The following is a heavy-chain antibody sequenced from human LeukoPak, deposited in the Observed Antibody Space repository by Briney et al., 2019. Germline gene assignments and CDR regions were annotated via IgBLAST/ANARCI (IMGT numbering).Heavy chain of an antibody. CDR3: TRGGSSVWHYLFDL. CDR2: IIPIFGTA. D-gene: IGHD6-19*01. Sequence: GASVKVSCKASGGTFSSYAISWVRQAPGQGLEWMGGIIPIFGTANYAQKFQGRVTITTDESTSTAYMELRSLRSDDTAVYYCTRGGSSVWHYLFDLWGHGTLVTVSS. V-gene: IGHV1-69*05. CDR1: GGTFSSYA. J-gene: IGHJ4*01.